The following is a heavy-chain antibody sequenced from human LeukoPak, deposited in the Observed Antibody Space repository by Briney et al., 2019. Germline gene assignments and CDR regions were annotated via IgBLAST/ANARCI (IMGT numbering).Heavy chain of an antibody. J-gene: IGHJ4*02. CDR1: GFTFSSSG. V-gene: IGHV3-30*02. D-gene: IGHD2-2*01. Sequence: GGSLRLSCAASGFTFSSSGMHWVRQAPGKGLEWVAFIRYDGSNKYYADSVKGRFTISRDNSKNTLYLQMNSLRAEDTAVYYCAKVLHRDIVVVPAVNFDYWGQGTLVTVSS. CDR2: IRYDGSNK. CDR3: AKVLHRDIVVVPAVNFDY.